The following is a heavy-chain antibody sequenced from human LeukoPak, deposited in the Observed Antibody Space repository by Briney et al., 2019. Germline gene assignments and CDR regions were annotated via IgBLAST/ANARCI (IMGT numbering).Heavy chain of an antibody. J-gene: IGHJ1*01. CDR3: ARASYYYDSSGYYRAGYFQH. D-gene: IGHD3-22*01. CDR1: GGSFSGYY. Sequence: SETLSLTCAVYGGSFSGYYWSWIRQPPGKGLEWIGYIYYSGSTNYNPSLKSRVTISVDTPKNQFSLKLSSVTAADTAVYYCARASYYYDSSGYYRAGYFQHWGQGTLVTVSS. V-gene: IGHV4-59*01. CDR2: IYYSGST.